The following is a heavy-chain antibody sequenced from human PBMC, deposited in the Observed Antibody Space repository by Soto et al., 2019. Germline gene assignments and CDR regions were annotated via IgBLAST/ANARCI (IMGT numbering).Heavy chain of an antibody. D-gene: IGHD6-19*01. J-gene: IGHJ4*02. V-gene: IGHV3-33*01. Sequence: GGSLRLSCAASGFTFSSYGMHWVRQAPGKGLEWVAVIWHDGSNKYYADSVKGRFTISRDNAKNTLYLQMNSLRPEDTAVYYYARLDAIAVTGKPQDYWGQGILVTVSS. CDR3: ARLDAIAVTGKPQDY. CDR1: GFTFSSYG. CDR2: IWHDGSNK.